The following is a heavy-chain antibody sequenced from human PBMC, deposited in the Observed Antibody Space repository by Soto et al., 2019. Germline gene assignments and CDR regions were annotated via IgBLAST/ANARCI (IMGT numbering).Heavy chain of an antibody. CDR3: AKVLGGGYCSSTSCYYYGMDV. CDR1: GFTFSSYG. Sequence: QVQLVESGGGVVQPGRSLRLSCAASGFTFSSYGMHWVRQAPGKGLEWVAVISYDGRNKYYADSVKGRFTISRDNSKNTLYLQMNSLRAEDTAVYYCAKVLGGGYCSSTSCYYYGMDVWGQGTTVTVSS. CDR2: ISYDGRNK. J-gene: IGHJ6*02. V-gene: IGHV3-30*18. D-gene: IGHD2-2*01.